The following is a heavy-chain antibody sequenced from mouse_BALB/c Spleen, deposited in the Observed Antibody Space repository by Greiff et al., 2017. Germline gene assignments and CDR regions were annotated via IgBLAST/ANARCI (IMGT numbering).Heavy chain of an antibody. Sequence: EVMLVESGGGLVKPGGSLKLSCAASGFTFSSYAMSWVRQTPEKRLEWVASISSGGSTYYPDSVKGRFTISRDNARNILYLQMSSLRSEDTAMYYCARGGKGDYAMDYWGQGTSVTVSS. CDR1: GFTFSSYA. CDR2: ISSGGST. CDR3: ARGGKGDYAMDY. V-gene: IGHV5-6-5*01. J-gene: IGHJ4*01.